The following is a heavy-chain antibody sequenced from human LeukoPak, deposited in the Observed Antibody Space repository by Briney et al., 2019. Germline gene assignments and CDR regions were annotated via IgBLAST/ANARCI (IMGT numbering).Heavy chain of an antibody. Sequence: PGGSLRLSCAASGFTFSSYWMHWVRQAPGKGLVWVSRINSDGSSTSYADSVKGRFTISRDNAKNTLYLQMNSLRAEDTAVYYCARRGALTGGFDIWGQGTVVTVSS. CDR3: ARRGALTGGFDI. CDR1: GFTFSSYW. V-gene: IGHV3-74*01. J-gene: IGHJ3*02. CDR2: INSDGSST. D-gene: IGHD2-8*02.